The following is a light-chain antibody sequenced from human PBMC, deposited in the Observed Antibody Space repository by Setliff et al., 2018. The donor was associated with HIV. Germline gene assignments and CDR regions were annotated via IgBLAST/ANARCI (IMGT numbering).Light chain of an antibody. Sequence: EIVLTQSPGTLSLSPGERATLSCRASQSVSSSYLAWYQQKPGQAPRLLIYGASSRATGIPDRFSGSGSGTDFTLTISRLEPEDFAVYYCQQYGSSFFGQGTRLETK. CDR1: QSVSSSY. J-gene: IGKJ5*01. CDR3: QQYGSSF. V-gene: IGKV3-20*01. CDR2: GAS.